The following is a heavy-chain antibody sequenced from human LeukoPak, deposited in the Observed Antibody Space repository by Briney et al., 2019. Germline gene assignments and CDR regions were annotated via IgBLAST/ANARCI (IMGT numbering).Heavy chain of an antibody. J-gene: IGHJ4*02. CDR3: AKEGLELEFDC. CDR1: GFTFNTYA. CDR2: ISGSGAST. D-gene: IGHD3-3*01. V-gene: IGHV3-23*01. Sequence: GGSLRLSCATSGFTFNTYAMSWVRQAPGKGLEWVSTISGSGASTYVADSVKGRFTVSRDNSENTLFLQMNSLTGEDTAVYYCAKEGLELEFDCWGQGTLVTVSS.